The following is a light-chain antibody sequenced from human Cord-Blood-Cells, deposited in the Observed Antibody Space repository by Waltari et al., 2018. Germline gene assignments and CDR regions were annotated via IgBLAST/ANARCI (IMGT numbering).Light chain of an antibody. CDR1: SSDVGGSNY. J-gene: IGLJ3*02. Sequence: QSALTQPASVSGSPGQSLTISCTGTSSDVGGSNYVSWYQPHPGKAPKLRIYDFSNRPSCVSKRYSGSKSGNPASLAISGLQTEDEADYYCISYTSISTWVFGGGTKLTVL. CDR3: ISYTSISTWV. V-gene: IGLV2-14*01. CDR2: DFS.